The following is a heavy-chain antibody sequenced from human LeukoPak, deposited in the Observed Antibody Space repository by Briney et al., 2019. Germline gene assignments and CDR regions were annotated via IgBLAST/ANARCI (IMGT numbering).Heavy chain of an antibody. CDR2: IIPILGIA. CDR1: GGTFSSYT. CDR3: ARGVPYYYDGGGEYNWFAP. V-gene: IGHV1-69*02. D-gene: IGHD3-22*01. J-gene: IGHJ5*02. Sequence: SVKVSCKASGGTFSSYTISWVRQAPGQGLEWMGRIIPILGIANYAQKFQGRVTITADKSTSTAYMELSSLRSEDTAVYYCARGVPYYYDGGGEYNWFAPWGQGPLVTVSS.